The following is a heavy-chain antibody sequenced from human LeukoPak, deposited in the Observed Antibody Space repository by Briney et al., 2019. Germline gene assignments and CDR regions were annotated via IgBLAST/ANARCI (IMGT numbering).Heavy chain of an antibody. J-gene: IGHJ3*02. CDR2: IYPGDSNT. CDR3: ARLDTTGTTGHGFDT. CDR1: GYSFTSYW. V-gene: IGHV5-51*01. Sequence: GESLKISCKGSGYSFTSYWIGWVPRMPGKGLEWMGFIYPGDSNTKYSPSFQGQVTFSADKSISTAFLQWSSLKASDTAMYYCARLDTTGTTGHGFDTWGQGTMVTVSS. D-gene: IGHD1-1*01.